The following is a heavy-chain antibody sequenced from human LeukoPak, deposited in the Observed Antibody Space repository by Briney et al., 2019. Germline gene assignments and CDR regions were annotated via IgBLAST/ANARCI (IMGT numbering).Heavy chain of an antibody. J-gene: IGHJ6*03. CDR1: GFTFSSYA. CDR2: ISYDGSNK. D-gene: IGHD4-17*01. Sequence: GGSLRLSCAASGFTFSSYAMHWVRQAPGKGLEWVAVISYDGSNKYYADSVKGRFTISRDNSKNTLYLQMNSLRAEDTAVYYCARDGGMMRGTTVTTRRYYYYMDVWGKGTTVTVSS. V-gene: IGHV3-30-3*01. CDR3: ARDGGMMRGTTVTTRRYYYYMDV.